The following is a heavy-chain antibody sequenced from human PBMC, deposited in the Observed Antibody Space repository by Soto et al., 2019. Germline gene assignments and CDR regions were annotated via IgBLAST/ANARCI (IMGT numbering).Heavy chain of an antibody. CDR2: IDDSGKV. Sequence: SSTLCLTCTASGGSISGSPYHWGWIRQPPGKGLEWIGSIDDSGKVYYNPSLTGRATLLVDTSKNRFSLNMNSVTAADTAVYYCAIPPPIEVAGPDYWGQGTLVTVS. CDR3: AIPPPIEVAGPDY. D-gene: IGHD6-19*01. CDR1: GGSISGSPYH. V-gene: IGHV4-39*02. J-gene: IGHJ4*02.